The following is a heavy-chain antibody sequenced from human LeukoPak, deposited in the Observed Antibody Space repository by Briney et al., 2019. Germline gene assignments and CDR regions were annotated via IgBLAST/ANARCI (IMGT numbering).Heavy chain of an antibody. V-gene: IGHV4-4*07. CDR3: ARDPGTSSSPWYFDL. CDR1: GGSISTYY. J-gene: IGHJ2*01. CDR2: IYTIGST. D-gene: IGHD2-2*01. Sequence: SETLSLTCTVSGGSISTYYWSWLRQPAGKGLDWIGRIYTIGSTNYNPSLKSPVTLSVDTSMNQFSLQLNSVTAADTAVYYCARDPGTSSSPWYFDLWGRGTLVTVSS.